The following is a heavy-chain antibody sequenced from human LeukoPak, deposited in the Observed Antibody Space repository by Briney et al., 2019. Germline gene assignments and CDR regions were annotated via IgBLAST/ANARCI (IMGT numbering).Heavy chain of an antibody. CDR2: IIPIFGTT. V-gene: IGHV1-69*13. CDR1: GGTFSNYA. J-gene: IGHJ5*02. CDR3: ARAMSGAGSYYMAWFDP. Sequence: SVKVSCKASGGTFSNYAISWVRQAPGQGLEWMGGIIPIFGTTNYAQKFQGRVTITADESTSTAYMEVSSLRSEDTAVYYCARAMSGAGSYYMAWFDPWGQGTLVTVSS. D-gene: IGHD3-10*01.